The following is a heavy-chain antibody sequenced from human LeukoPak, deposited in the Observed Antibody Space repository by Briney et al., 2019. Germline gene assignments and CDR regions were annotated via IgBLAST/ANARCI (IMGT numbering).Heavy chain of an antibody. V-gene: IGHV4-38-2*02. D-gene: IGHD2-15*01. CDR2: IYQSGIT. CDR1: GYSISSGSY. CDR3: AKVYCSGGSCYSSDAFDI. Sequence: SETLSLTCTVSGYSISSGSYWGWIRQPPGKGLEWIGTIYQSGITYYNPSLKSRVTISVDTPKNQFSLKLTSVTAADTAVYYCAKVYCSGGSCYSSDAFDIWGQGTMVTVSS. J-gene: IGHJ3*02.